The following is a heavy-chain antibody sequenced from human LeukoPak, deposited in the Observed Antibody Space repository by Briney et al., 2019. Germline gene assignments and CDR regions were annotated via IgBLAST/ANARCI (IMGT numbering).Heavy chain of an antibody. CDR1: GVTLSTYW. V-gene: IGHV3-7*05. CDR3: ARTFSSASSF. J-gene: IGHJ4*02. Sequence: GGSLRLSCAASGVTLSTYWTSWVRQAPGKGLEWVANIKQDGSETYYVDSVKGRFTISRDNTMNSLYLQMNSLRAEDTAVYYCARTFSSASSFWGQGTLVTVSS. CDR2: IKQDGSET. D-gene: IGHD6-19*01.